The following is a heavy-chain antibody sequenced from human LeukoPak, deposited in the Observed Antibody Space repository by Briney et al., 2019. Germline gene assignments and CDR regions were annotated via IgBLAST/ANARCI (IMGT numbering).Heavy chain of an antibody. Sequence: SETLSLTCTVSGYSISSGYYWGWIRQPPGKGLEWIGSIYHSGSTYYNPSLKSRATISVDTSKNQFSLKLSSVTAADTAVYYCARHRGYSYGDLDYWGQGTLVTVSS. CDR2: IYHSGST. J-gene: IGHJ4*02. CDR1: GYSISSGYY. D-gene: IGHD5-18*01. CDR3: ARHRGYSYGDLDY. V-gene: IGHV4-38-2*02.